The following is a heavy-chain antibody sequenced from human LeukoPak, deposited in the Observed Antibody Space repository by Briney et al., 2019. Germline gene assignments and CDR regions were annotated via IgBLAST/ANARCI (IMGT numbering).Heavy chain of an antibody. CDR2: ISGSGGIT. D-gene: IGHD1-26*01. V-gene: IGHV3-23*01. J-gene: IGHJ6*02. CDR1: GLTFSSYA. CDR3: AKGVAAGGSYYYYYGMDV. Sequence: GGSLRLSCAASGLTFSSYAMSWVRQAPGKGLEWVSSISGSGGITYYADSVKGRFTFSRDNSKNTLYLQMNSLRAEDTAVYYCAKGVAAGGSYYYYYGMDVWGQGTTVTVSS.